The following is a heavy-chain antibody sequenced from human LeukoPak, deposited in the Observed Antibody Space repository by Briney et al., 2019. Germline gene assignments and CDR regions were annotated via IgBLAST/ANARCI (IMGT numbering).Heavy chain of an antibody. Sequence: GRSLRLSCAASGFTFSSYGMHWVRQAPGKGLEWVAVIWYDGSNKYYADSVKGRFTISRDNSKNTLYLQMNSLRAEDTAVYYCAKASRGYFSTWFDPWGQGTLVTVSS. J-gene: IGHJ5*02. CDR1: GFTFSSYG. D-gene: IGHD2-2*01. CDR2: IWYDGSNK. V-gene: IGHV3-33*06. CDR3: AKASRGYFSTWFDP.